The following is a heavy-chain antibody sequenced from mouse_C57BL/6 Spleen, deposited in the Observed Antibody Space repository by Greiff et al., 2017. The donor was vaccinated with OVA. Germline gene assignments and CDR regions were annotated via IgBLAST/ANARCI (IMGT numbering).Heavy chain of an antibody. CDR1: GYAFSSSW. CDR2: IYPGDGDT. J-gene: IGHJ3*01. Sequence: QVQLQQSGPELVKPGASVKISCKASGYAFSSSWMNWVKQRPGKGLEWIGRIYPGDGDTNYNGKFKGKATLTADKSSSTAYMQLSSLTSEDSAVYFCARSDYSNYITYWGQGTLVTVSA. D-gene: IGHD2-5*01. V-gene: IGHV1-82*01. CDR3: ARSDYSNYITY.